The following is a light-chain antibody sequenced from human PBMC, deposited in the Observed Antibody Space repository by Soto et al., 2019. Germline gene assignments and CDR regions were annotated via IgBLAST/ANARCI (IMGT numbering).Light chain of an antibody. J-gene: IGKJ5*01. CDR1: QTISSW. CDR2: KAS. V-gene: IGKV1-5*03. Sequence: DIQMTQSPSALSGSVGDRVTITCRASQTISSWLAWYQQKPGKAPKILIYKASTLKSGVPSRFSGSGSGTEFTLTISSLQPDDFATYYCQQYNSYSTFGQGTRLEIK. CDR3: QQYNSYST.